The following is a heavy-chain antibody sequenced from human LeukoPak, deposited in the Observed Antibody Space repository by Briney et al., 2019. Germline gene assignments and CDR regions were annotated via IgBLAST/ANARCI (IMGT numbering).Heavy chain of an antibody. CDR3: ARAPRGLLWFGELTFDYYYMDV. D-gene: IGHD3-10*01. CDR1: GFTFSSYA. V-gene: IGHV3-30*04. J-gene: IGHJ6*03. CDR2: ISYDGSNK. Sequence: GRSLRLSCAASGFTFSSYAMHWVRQAPGKGLEWVAVISYDGSNKYYADSVKGRFTISRDNSKNTLYLQMNSLRAEDTAVYYCARAPRGLLWFGELTFDYYYMDVWGKGTTVTVSS.